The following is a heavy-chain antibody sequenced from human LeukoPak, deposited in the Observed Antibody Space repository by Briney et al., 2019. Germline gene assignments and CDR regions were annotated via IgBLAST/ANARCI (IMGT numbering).Heavy chain of an antibody. Sequence: KPSETLSLTCAVYGGSFSGYYWSWIRQPPGKGLEWMGEINHSGSTNYNPSLKSRVTISVDTSTNQFSLKLSSVTAADTAVYYCARVGAARPGPVVIADYWGQGTLVTVSS. D-gene: IGHD6-6*01. CDR1: GGSFSGYY. CDR3: ARVGAARPGPVVIADY. V-gene: IGHV4-34*01. CDR2: INHSGST. J-gene: IGHJ4*02.